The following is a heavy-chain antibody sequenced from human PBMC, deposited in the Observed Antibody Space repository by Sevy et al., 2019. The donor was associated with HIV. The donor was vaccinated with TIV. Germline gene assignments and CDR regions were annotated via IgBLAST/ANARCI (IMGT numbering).Heavy chain of an antibody. V-gene: IGHV3-74*01. CDR1: GFTFSSYW. CDR3: ARGIRIAAAGYYYYYMDV. Sequence: GGSLRLSCAASGFTFSSYWMHWVRQAPGKGLVWVSRINSDGSSKSYADSVKGRFTTSRDNAKNTLYQQMNSLRAEDTAVYYCARGIRIAAAGYYYYYMDVWGKGTTVTVSS. J-gene: IGHJ6*03. CDR2: INSDGSSK. D-gene: IGHD6-13*01.